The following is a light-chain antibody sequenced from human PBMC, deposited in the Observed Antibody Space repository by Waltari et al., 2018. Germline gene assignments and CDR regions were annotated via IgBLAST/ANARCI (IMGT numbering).Light chain of an antibody. CDR2: WAS. CDR1: QSFSYSSNNKNY. J-gene: IGKJ1*01. Sequence: DIVMTQSPDSLAVSLGERATINCKSSQSFSYSSNNKNYLGWDQQKPGQPPKLLIYWASTREPGVPDRFSGSGSVTNFTLTITSLQAEDVALYYCQQYYSPPLTFGQGTKVEI. CDR3: QQYYSPPLT. V-gene: IGKV4-1*01.